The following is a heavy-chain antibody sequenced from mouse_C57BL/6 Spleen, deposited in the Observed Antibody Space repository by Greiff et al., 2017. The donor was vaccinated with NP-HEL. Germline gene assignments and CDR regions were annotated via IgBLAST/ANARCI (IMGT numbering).Heavy chain of an antibody. CDR3: AREDYYGSSYKFDY. D-gene: IGHD1-1*01. J-gene: IGHJ2*01. Sequence: VQLQQSGPELVKPGDSVKISCKASGYSFTGYFMNWVMQSHGKSLEWIGRINPYNGDTSYNQKFKGKATLTVDKSSSTAHMELRSLTSEDSAVYYCAREDYYGSSYKFDYWGQGTTLTVSS. V-gene: IGHV1-20*01. CDR1: GYSFTGYF. CDR2: INPYNGDT.